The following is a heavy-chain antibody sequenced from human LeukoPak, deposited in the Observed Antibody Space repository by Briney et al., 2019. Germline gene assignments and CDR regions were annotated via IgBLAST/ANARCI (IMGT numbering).Heavy chain of an antibody. Sequence: ASVKVSCKTFGGTFSSNAISWVRQAPGQGLEWMGGIMPILDTANYAQKFQGRVTITADESTSTAYMELSSLRSEDTAVYYCARSHRSYYYYYMDVWGKGITVTISS. J-gene: IGHJ6*03. V-gene: IGHV1-69*13. CDR2: IMPILDTA. CDR3: ARSHRSYYYYYMDV. CDR1: GGTFSSNA.